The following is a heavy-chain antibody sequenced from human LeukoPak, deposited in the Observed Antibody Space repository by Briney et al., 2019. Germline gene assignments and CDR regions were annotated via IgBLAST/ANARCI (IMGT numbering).Heavy chain of an antibody. CDR1: GGSFSGYY. CDR2: INHSGST. D-gene: IGHD2-15*01. J-gene: IGHJ4*02. V-gene: IGHV4-34*01. Sequence: PSETLSLTCTFYGGSFSGYYWSWIRQPPGKGLEWIGEINHSGSTNYNPSLKSRATISVDTSKNQFSLKLSSVTAADTAVYYCARGRGYCSGGSCYGRHYFDYWGQGTLVTVSS. CDR3: ARGRGYCSGGSCYGRHYFDY.